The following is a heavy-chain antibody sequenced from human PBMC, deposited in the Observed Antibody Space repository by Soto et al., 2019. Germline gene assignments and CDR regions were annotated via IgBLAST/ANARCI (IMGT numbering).Heavy chain of an antibody. CDR1: GDTITNYG. D-gene: IGHD6-19*01. CDR2: ISFYNGNT. CDR3: ASATSIAVAGKES. J-gene: IGHJ4*02. Sequence: QVQLVQSGGEVRKPGASVKVSCKASGDTITNYGISWVRQAPGQGLEWMGWISFYNGNTKYAQNLQGRVTWTTDTSTSTAYMEFRSLRSDDTAVYYCASATSIAVAGKESWGQGTLVTVSS. V-gene: IGHV1-18*01.